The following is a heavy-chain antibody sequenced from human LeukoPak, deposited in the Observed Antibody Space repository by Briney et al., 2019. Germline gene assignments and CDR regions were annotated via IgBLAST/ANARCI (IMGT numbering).Heavy chain of an antibody. CDR1: VYTFTGYY. CDR3: ASAYYDILTGYYKTPFDY. D-gene: IGHD3-9*01. J-gene: IGHJ4*02. Sequence: ASVTVSCKASVYTFTGYYMHWVRQAPGQGLEWMGWINPNSGGTNYAQKFQGRVTMTRDTSISTAYMELSRLRSDDTAVYYCASAYYDILTGYYKTPFDYWGQGTLVTVSS. CDR2: INPNSGGT. V-gene: IGHV1-2*02.